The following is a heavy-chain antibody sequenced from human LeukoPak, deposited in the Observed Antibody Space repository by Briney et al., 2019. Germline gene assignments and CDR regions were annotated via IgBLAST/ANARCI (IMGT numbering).Heavy chain of an antibody. CDR2: IRSDGSTK. Sequence: GGSLRLSCAASGFTFSSCGMHWVRQTPGKGLEWVAFIRSDGSTKYYADSVKGRFTISRDNSRNTLYLQMNSLRAEDTAVYFCAKDEWYSGGWYLDYWGQGTLVTVSS. J-gene: IGHJ4*02. CDR1: GFTFSSCG. CDR3: AKDEWYSGGWYLDY. V-gene: IGHV3-30*02. D-gene: IGHD6-19*01.